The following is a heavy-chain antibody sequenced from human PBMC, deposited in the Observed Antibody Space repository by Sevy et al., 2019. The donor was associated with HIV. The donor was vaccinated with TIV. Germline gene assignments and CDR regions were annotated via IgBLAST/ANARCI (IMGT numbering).Heavy chain of an antibody. CDR2: ISTSGSGT. CDR3: AKAGGYGDYESNFDY. V-gene: IGHV3-23*01. D-gene: IGHD4-17*01. Sequence: GGSLRLSCAASGFTFSNYAMSWVRQAPGKGLEWVSGISTSGSGTFYADSVKGRFTISRDNSKNTLYLQMNSLRAEDTAVYYCAKAGGYGDYESNFDYWGQGTLVTVSS. CDR1: GFTFSNYA. J-gene: IGHJ4*02.